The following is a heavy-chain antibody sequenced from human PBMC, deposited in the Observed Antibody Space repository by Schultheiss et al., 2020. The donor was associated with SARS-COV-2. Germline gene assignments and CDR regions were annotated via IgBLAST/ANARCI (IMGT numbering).Heavy chain of an antibody. CDR3: ARDRLHLGESLHDAFDI. Sequence: SETLSLTCTVSGGSISSYYWSWIRQHPGKGLEWIGYIYYSGSTYYNPSLKSRVTISVDTSKNQFSLKLSSVTAADTAVYYCARDRLHLGESLHDAFDIWGQGTMVTVSS. D-gene: IGHD3-16*01. V-gene: IGHV4-59*06. CDR2: IYYSGST. CDR1: GGSISSYY. J-gene: IGHJ3*02.